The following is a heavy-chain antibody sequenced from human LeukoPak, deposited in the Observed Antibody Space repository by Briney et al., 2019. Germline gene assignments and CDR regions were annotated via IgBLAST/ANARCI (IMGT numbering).Heavy chain of an antibody. D-gene: IGHD3-10*01. Sequence: ASVKVSCKASGYTFTSYYMHWVRQAPGQGLEWMGMINPSGGSTSYAQKLQGRVTMTRDTSTGTVYMELSSLRSEDTAVYYCARGNPGVIDYWGQGTLVTVSS. V-gene: IGHV1-46*01. CDR1: GYTFTSYY. CDR2: INPSGGST. CDR3: ARGNPGVIDY. J-gene: IGHJ4*02.